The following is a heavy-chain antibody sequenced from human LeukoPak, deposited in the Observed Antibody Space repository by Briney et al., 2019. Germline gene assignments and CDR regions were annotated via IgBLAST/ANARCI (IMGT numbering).Heavy chain of an antibody. Sequence: GGSLRLSCAASGFTVSSTYAMSWVRQAPGKGLECVSSISASGGSTYYADSVKGRFTISRDYSKNTLYLQMNSLRAEDTAVYYCAKGGWLAYYFDYWGQGTLVTVSS. CDR1: GFTVSSTYA. V-gene: IGHV3-23*01. CDR2: ISASGGST. J-gene: IGHJ4*02. CDR3: AKGGWLAYYFDY. D-gene: IGHD2-15*01.